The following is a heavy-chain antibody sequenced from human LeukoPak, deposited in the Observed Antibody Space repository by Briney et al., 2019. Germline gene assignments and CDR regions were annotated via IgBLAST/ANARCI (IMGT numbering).Heavy chain of an antibody. Sequence: ASVKVSCKASRYTFTSYDINWVRQATGQGLKWMGWMNLNSGNTGYAQKFQGRVTITRNTSISRAYMELSSLRSEDTAVYYCARQGYAIRDAYYYYWMDVWGKGTTVTVSS. CDR2: MNLNSGNT. J-gene: IGHJ6*04. D-gene: IGHD2-8*01. V-gene: IGHV1-8*03. CDR1: RYTFTSYD. CDR3: ARQGYAIRDAYYYYWMDV.